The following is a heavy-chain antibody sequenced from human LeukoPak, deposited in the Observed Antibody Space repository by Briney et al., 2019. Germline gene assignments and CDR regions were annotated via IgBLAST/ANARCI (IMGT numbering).Heavy chain of an antibody. Sequence: SVKVSCKASGGTFSSYAISWVRQAPGQGLEWMGGIIPIFGTANYAQKFQGRVTITADESTSTAYMELSSLRSEDTAVYYCARDKVDYDFWSGYLNDAFDTWGQGTMVTVSS. D-gene: IGHD3-3*01. CDR3: ARDKVDYDFWSGYLNDAFDT. V-gene: IGHV1-69*13. CDR2: IIPIFGTA. J-gene: IGHJ3*02. CDR1: GGTFSSYA.